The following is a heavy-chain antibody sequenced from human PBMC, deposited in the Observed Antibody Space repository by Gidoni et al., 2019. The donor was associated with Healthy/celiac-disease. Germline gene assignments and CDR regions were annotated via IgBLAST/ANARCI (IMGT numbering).Heavy chain of an antibody. J-gene: IGHJ5*02. Sequence: QLQLQESGPGLVKPSETLSLTCTVSGGSISSSSYYWGWIRQPPGKGLEWIGSIYYSGTTYYTPSLNSRVTISVDTSKNQFSLKLSSVTAADTAVYYCAREWAAAGTWFDPWGQGTLVTVSS. V-gene: IGHV4-39*07. CDR2: IYYSGTT. CDR3: AREWAAAGTWFDP. D-gene: IGHD6-13*01. CDR1: GGSISSSSYY.